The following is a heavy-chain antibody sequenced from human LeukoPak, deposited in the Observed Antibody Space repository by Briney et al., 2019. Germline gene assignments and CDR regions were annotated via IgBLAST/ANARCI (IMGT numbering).Heavy chain of an antibody. Sequence: PGGSLRLSCAASGFTFSSYSMHWVRQAPGKGLEWVAVIWYDGSNKYYADSVKGRFTISRDNSKNTLYLQMNSLRAEDTAVYYCARGYGSGSPGIDYWGQGTLVTVSS. CDR1: GFTFSSYS. D-gene: IGHD3-10*01. V-gene: IGHV3-33*01. CDR2: IWYDGSNK. CDR3: ARGYGSGSPGIDY. J-gene: IGHJ4*02.